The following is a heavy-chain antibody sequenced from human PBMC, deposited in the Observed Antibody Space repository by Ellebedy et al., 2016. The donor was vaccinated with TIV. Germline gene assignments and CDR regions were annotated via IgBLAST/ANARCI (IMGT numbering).Heavy chain of an antibody. Sequence: GESLKISXAASGFTFNSYWMHWVRQGPGKGLVWVSRINSDGSSTNYADSVKGRFTISRDNAKNTLYLQMNSLRAEDTAVYYCAKPDVSRNGFDPWGQGTLVTVSS. J-gene: IGHJ5*02. CDR2: INSDGSST. CDR1: GFTFNSYW. D-gene: IGHD3-16*01. CDR3: AKPDVSRNGFDP. V-gene: IGHV3-74*01.